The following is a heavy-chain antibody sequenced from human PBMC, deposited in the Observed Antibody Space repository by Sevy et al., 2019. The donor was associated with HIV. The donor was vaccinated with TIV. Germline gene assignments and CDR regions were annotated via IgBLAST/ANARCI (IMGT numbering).Heavy chain of an antibody. CDR3: AKDLVTAYNWFDP. Sequence: GESLKISCAASGFTFSSYGMHWVRQAPGQGLEWVAVISYDGSNKYYADSVKGRFTISRDNSKNTLYLQMNGLRAEDTAVYYCAKDLVTAYNWFDPWGQGTLVTVSS. D-gene: IGHD2-21*02. J-gene: IGHJ5*02. CDR2: ISYDGSNK. CDR1: GFTFSSYG. V-gene: IGHV3-30*18.